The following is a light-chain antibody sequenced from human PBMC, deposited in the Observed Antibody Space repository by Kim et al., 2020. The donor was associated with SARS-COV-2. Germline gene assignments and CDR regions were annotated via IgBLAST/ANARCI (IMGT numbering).Light chain of an antibody. J-gene: IGKJ4*01. CDR3: QQSFDSAIT. CDR1: QPISNY. CDR2: GAS. V-gene: IGKV1-39*01. Sequence: ASVGDSVTITCRASQPISNYLNWYQHKPGRAPKLLISGASTFQGGVPPRFSCGGFGTDFTLTISSLQPEDFATYYCQQSFDSAITFGGGTKVDIK.